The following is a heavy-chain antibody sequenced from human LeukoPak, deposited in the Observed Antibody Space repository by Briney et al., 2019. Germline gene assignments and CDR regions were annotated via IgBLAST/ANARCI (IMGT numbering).Heavy chain of an antibody. CDR2: IYSGGST. D-gene: IGHD6-13*01. J-gene: IGHJ5*02. V-gene: IGHV3-53*04. Sequence: GGSLRLSCAAYGFTVSSNYMSWVRQAPGKGLEWVSVIYSGGSTYYADSVKGRFTISRHNSKNTLYLQMNSLRAEDTAVYYCARDLRRSRYNLFDPWGQGTLVTVSS. CDR1: GFTVSSNY. CDR3: ARDLRRSRYNLFDP.